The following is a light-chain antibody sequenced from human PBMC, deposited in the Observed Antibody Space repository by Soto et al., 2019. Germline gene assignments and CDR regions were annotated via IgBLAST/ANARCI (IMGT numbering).Light chain of an antibody. J-gene: IGKJ1*01. CDR2: HAS. CDR3: QQYGSSGT. V-gene: IGKV3-11*01. CDR1: QSVSSY. Sequence: DIVLTQSPASLSSSLGERATLSCRASQSVSSYLALYQQKPGQAPRLLIFHASNRATGIPARSSGSGSGTDCTLTISSLEPQDFAVYYCQQYGSSGTFGQGTKVDI.